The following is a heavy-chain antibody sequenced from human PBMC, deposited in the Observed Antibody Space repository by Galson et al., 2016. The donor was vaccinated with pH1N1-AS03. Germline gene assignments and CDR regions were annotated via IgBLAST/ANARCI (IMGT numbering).Heavy chain of an antibody. D-gene: IGHD2-15*01. J-gene: IGHJ3*02. CDR3: AGLFIEGLCSGGSCHQTNAFDM. CDR1: GGSINNHY. V-gene: IGHV4-4*08. Sequence: ETLSLPCTVSGGSINNHYFSWIRPPPGKGLEWSGYSDNTGSTTYNPTLQSRLTMSLDMSKIQFSLRLRSVTAADTAVYYCAGLFIEGLCSGGSCHQTNAFDMWGQGTMVTVSS. CDR2: SDNTGST.